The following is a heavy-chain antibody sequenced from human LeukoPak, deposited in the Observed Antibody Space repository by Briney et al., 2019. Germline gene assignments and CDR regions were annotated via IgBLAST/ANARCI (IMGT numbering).Heavy chain of an antibody. CDR1: GFTFSSYG. D-gene: IGHD2-15*01. Sequence: GGSLRLSRAASGFTFSSYGMHWVRQAPGKGLEWVAVISFDGHKKYYADSVQGRFTTSRDNSKNTLYLQMNSLRPEDAAVYYCAKDNTGYCSGGSCYSFGAWGPGTLVTVSS. J-gene: IGHJ5*02. CDR2: ISFDGHKK. CDR3: AKDNTGYCSGGSCYSFGA. V-gene: IGHV3-30*18.